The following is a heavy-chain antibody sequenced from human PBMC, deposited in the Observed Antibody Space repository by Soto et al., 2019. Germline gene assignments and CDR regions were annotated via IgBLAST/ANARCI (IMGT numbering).Heavy chain of an antibody. J-gene: IGHJ6*02. V-gene: IGHV3-23*01. CDR3: AKERVGRYFDWSLHYYYGMDV. CDR2: ISGSGGST. CDR1: GFTFSSYA. D-gene: IGHD3-9*01. Sequence: GGSLRLSCAASGFTFSSYAMSWVRQAPGKGLEWVSAISGSGGSTYYADSVKGRFTISRDNSKNTLYLQMNSLRAEDTAVYYCAKERVGRYFDWSLHYYYGMDVWGQGTTVTVSS.